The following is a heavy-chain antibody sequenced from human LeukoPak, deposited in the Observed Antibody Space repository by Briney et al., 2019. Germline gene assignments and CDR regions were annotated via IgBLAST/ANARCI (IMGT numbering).Heavy chain of an antibody. Sequence: PSETLSLTCGVSGDSISSSNWWSWVRQPPGKGLECIGEIYHSGSTKYNPSLKSRVPIPRDKYKNQFSLKLSSVTGADAAVYYCARGDSSRDAYFDYWGQGTLVTVSS. CDR3: ARGDSSRDAYFDY. J-gene: IGHJ4*02. D-gene: IGHD6-13*01. V-gene: IGHV4-4*02. CDR1: GDSISSSNW. CDR2: IYHSGST.